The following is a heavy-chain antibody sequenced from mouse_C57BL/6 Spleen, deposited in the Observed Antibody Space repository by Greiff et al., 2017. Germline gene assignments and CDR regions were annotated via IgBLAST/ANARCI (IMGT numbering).Heavy chain of an antibody. D-gene: IGHD2-2*01. Sequence: EVMLVESGGGLVQPKGSLKLSCAASGFTFNTYAMHWVRQAPGKGLEWVARIRSKSSNYATYYADSVKDRFTISRDDSQSMLYLQMNNLKTEDTAMYYCVRDQGYDEVYYAMDYWGQGTSVTVSS. CDR3: VRDQGYDEVYYAMDY. CDR1: GFTFNTYA. CDR2: IRSKSSNYAT. J-gene: IGHJ4*01. V-gene: IGHV10-3*01.